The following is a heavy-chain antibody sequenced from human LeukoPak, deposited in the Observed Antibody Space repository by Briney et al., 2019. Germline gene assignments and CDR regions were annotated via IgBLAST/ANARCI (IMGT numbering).Heavy chain of an antibody. CDR3: ARESIVGATTLDY. Sequence: ASVKVSCTASGYTFTGYYMHWVRQAPGQGLEWMGWINPNSGGTNYVQKFRGRVTVTRDTSISTAHMELSSLRSDDTAVYYCARESIVGATTLDYWGQGTLVTVSS. CDR2: INPNSGGT. V-gene: IGHV1-2*02. D-gene: IGHD1-26*01. CDR1: GYTFTGYY. J-gene: IGHJ4*02.